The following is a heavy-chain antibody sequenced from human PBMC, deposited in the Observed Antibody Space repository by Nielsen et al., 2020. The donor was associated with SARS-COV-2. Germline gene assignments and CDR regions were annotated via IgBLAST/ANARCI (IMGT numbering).Heavy chain of an antibody. V-gene: IGHV3-23*01. CDR3: AKDSMTDLYYFDY. CDR2: ISGSGGST. J-gene: IGHJ4*02. Sequence: GESLKISCAASGFTFSSYAMSWVRQAPGKGLEWVSAISGSGGSTYYADSVKGRFTISRDNSKNTLYLQMNSLRAEDTAVYYCAKDSMTDLYYFDYWGQGTLVTVSS. CDR1: GFTFSSYA.